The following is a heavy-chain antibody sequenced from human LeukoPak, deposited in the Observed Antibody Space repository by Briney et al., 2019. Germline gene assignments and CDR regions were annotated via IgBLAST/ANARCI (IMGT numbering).Heavy chain of an antibody. D-gene: IGHD3-10*01. J-gene: IGHJ3*02. CDR1: GYTFTGYY. CDR3: ARGKLLWFGELSYDAFDI. Sequence: ASVKVSCKASGYTFTGYYMHWVRQARGQGLEWMGWINPNTGGTNYAQKFQGWVTMTRDTSISTAYMELSRLRSDDTAVYYCARGKLLWFGELSYDAFDIWGQGTMVTVSS. V-gene: IGHV1-2*04. CDR2: INPNTGGT.